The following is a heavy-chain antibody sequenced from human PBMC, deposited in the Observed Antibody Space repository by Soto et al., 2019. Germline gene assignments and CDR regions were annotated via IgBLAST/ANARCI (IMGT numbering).Heavy chain of an antibody. Sequence: GGSQRVSCAASGLTIINYCMTWVSRAQGKGLEWVSSISGGGNTYYADSVKGRFTISRDNSKSTLYLQMDSLRVEDTAVYYCAKGARSSSGSDGYKFDYWGQGTLVTVSS. CDR2: ISGGGNT. CDR3: AKGARSSSGSDGYKFDY. J-gene: IGHJ4*02. V-gene: IGHV3-23*01. CDR1: GLTIINYC. D-gene: IGHD2-21*01.